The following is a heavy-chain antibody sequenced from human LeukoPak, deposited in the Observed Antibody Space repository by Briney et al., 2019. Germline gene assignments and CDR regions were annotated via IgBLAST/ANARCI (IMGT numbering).Heavy chain of an antibody. V-gene: IGHV3-7*01. D-gene: IGHD3-16*01. CDR1: GFSFSTYW. Sequence: GGSLRLSCAASGFSFSTYWMSWVGQAAGTGLEWVANIKQDGFEKYYVDSVKGRFTISRDNAKNALYLQMNSLRAEDTAIYYCARPGRGAYDYWGQGTLVTVSS. CDR3: ARPGRGAYDY. J-gene: IGHJ4*02. CDR2: IKQDGFEK.